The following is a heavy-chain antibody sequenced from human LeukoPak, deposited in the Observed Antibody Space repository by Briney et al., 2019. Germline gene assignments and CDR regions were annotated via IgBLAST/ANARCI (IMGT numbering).Heavy chain of an antibody. CDR2: ISSSSSYI. CDR3: ARAAGYYNLDV. CDR1: GLTLSGYS. Sequence: GGSLRLSCAASGLTLSGYSVNWVRQAPGKGLEWVSSISSSSSYIYYADSVKGRFTISRDNAKNSLYLQMNSLRAEDTAVYYCARAAGYYNLDVWGQGTTVTVSS. J-gene: IGHJ6*02. V-gene: IGHV3-21*01.